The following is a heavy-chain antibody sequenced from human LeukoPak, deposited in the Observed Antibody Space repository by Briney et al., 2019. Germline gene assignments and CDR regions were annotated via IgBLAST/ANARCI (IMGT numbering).Heavy chain of an antibody. CDR3: ARVFFGYYGVDV. V-gene: IGHV3-21*01. D-gene: IGHD3-3*01. Sequence: GGSLRLSCAASGFTFSTYSINWVRQAPGKGLEWVSSISGSSDYIFYADSVKGRFTMSRDNAKNSLYLQMNSLRAEDTAVYYCARVFFGYYGVDVWGQGTTVTVSS. CDR2: ISGSSDYI. J-gene: IGHJ6*02. CDR1: GFTFSTYS.